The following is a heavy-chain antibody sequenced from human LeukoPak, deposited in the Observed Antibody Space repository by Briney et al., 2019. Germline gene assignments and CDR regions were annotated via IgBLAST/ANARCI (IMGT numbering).Heavy chain of an antibody. J-gene: IGHJ4*02. CDR1: GFTFSSYA. CDR3: ARDWAVAGGSGFDY. CDR2: ISYDGSNK. D-gene: IGHD6-19*01. Sequence: GGSLRLSCAASGFTFSSYAMHWVRQAPGKGLEWVAVISYDGSNKYYADSVKGRFTISRDNSKNTLYLQMNSLRAGDTAVYYCARDWAVAGGSGFDYWGQGTLVTVSS. V-gene: IGHV3-30-3*01.